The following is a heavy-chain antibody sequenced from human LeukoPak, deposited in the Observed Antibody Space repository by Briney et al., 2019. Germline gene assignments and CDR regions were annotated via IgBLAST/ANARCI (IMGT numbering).Heavy chain of an antibody. D-gene: IGHD1-26*01. Sequence: GGSLRLSCAASGFTFSDYWMSWLRQAPGKGLEWVANIRKDGSEKHYVDSVKGRSTISRDNAKNSLYLQMNSLGPEDTAVYYCARDPYSGNYGNYYYYYMDVWGKGTTVTISS. V-gene: IGHV3-7*01. CDR3: ARDPYSGNYGNYYYYYMDV. CDR2: IRKDGSEK. CDR1: GFTFSDYW. J-gene: IGHJ6*03.